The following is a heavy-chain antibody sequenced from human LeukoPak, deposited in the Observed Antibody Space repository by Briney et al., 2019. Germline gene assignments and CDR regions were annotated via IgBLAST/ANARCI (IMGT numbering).Heavy chain of an antibody. V-gene: IGHV3-73*01. CDR2: IRSKANSYAT. CDR3: TRQGGNCSSTSSYHFDY. J-gene: IGHJ4*02. D-gene: IGHD2-2*01. Sequence: GGSLRPSCAASGFTFSGSAMHWVRQAPGKGLEWVGRIRSKANSYATAYAASVKGRFTISRDDSKNTAYLQMNSLKTEDTAVYYCTRQGGNCSSTSSYHFDYWGQGTLVTVSS. CDR1: GFTFSGSA.